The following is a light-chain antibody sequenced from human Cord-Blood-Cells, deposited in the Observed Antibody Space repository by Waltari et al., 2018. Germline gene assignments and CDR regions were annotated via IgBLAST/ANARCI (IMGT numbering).Light chain of an antibody. CDR2: DAS. CDR1: QSISSW. J-gene: IGKJ1*01. Sequence: GDRVTITCRASQSISSWLAWYQQKPGKAPKLLIYDASSLESGVPSRFSGSGSGTEFTLTISSLQPDDFATYYCQQYNSYWTFGQGTKVEIK. V-gene: IGKV1-5*01. CDR3: QQYNSYWT.